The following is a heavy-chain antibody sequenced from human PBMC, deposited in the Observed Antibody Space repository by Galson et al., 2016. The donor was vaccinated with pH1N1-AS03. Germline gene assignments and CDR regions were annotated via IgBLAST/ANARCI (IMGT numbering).Heavy chain of an antibody. V-gene: IGHV3-23*01. CDR1: GFTFSTYW. CDR2: ISDSGDRT. Sequence: SLRLSCAVSGFTFSTYWMHWVRQVPGKGLVWVSSISDSGDRTYYAGSVKGRFTISRDNSKNTLYLQMNSLRADDTAMYYCAKIPSMGGDYWGQGTLVTVSS. D-gene: IGHD2-15*01. CDR3: AKIPSMGGDY. J-gene: IGHJ4*02.